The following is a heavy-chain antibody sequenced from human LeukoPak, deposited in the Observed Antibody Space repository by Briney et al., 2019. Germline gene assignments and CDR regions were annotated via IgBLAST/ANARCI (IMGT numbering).Heavy chain of an antibody. J-gene: IGHJ6*03. CDR3: ARVEMATITDYYMDV. CDR2: IYTSGST. V-gene: IGHV4-4*09. Sequence: SETLSLTCTVSGGSISSYYWSWIRQPPGKGLEWIGYIYTSGSTNHNPSLKSRVTISVDTSKNQFSLKLSSVTAADTAVYYCARVEMATITDYYMDVWGKGTTVTVSS. D-gene: IGHD5-24*01. CDR1: GGSISSYY.